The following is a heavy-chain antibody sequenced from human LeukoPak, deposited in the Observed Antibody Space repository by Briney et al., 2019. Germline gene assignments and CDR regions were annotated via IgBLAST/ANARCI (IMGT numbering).Heavy chain of an antibody. V-gene: IGHV3-48*02. J-gene: IGHJ3*02. CDR1: GLIFSKYW. D-gene: IGHD6-13*01. CDR3: ARGYSSSWLGYAFDI. CDR2: ISGSSSTI. Sequence: GGSLRLSCAASGLIFSKYWMTWVRQAPGKGLEWVSYISGSSSTIYYADSVKGRFTISRDNAKNSLYLQMNSLRDEDTAVYYCARGYSSSWLGYAFDIWGQGTMVTVSS.